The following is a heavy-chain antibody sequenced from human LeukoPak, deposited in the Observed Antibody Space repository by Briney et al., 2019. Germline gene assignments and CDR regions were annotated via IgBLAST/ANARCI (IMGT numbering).Heavy chain of an antibody. CDR3: ATIFPYCGGDCYLSY. CDR1: GYTLTELS. CDR2: FDPEDGET. Sequence: ASVKVSCKVSGYTLTELSMHWVRQAPGKGLEWMGGFDPEDGETIYAQKFQGRVTMTEDTSTDTAYMELSSLRSEDTAVYYCATIFPYCGGDCYLSYWGQGTLVTVSS. V-gene: IGHV1-24*01. D-gene: IGHD2-21*02. J-gene: IGHJ4*02.